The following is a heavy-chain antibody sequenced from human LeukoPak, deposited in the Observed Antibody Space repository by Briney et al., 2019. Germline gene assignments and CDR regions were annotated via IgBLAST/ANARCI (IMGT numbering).Heavy chain of an antibody. CDR3: ARAPPGVEAGMVDY. V-gene: IGHV1-69*13. J-gene: IGHJ4*02. CDR2: IIPIFGTA. D-gene: IGHD2-15*01. CDR1: GGTFSSYA. Sequence: SVKVSCKASGGTFSSYAISWVRQAPGQGLEWMGGIIPIFGTANYAQKFQGRVTITADESTSTAYMELSSLRSDDTAVYYCARAPPGVEAGMVDYWGQGTLVTVSS.